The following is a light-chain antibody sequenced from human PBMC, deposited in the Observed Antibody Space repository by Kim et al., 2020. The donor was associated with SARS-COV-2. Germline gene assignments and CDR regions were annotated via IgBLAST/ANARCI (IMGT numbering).Light chain of an antibody. CDR2: QDS. Sequence: VSPGQTASITCSGDKLGDKYACWYQQKPGRSPVLVIYQDSKRPSGIPERFSGSNSGNTATLTISGTQAMDEADYYCQAWDSSTAWVFGGGTQLTVL. V-gene: IGLV3-1*01. J-gene: IGLJ3*02. CDR3: QAWDSSTAWV. CDR1: KLGDKY.